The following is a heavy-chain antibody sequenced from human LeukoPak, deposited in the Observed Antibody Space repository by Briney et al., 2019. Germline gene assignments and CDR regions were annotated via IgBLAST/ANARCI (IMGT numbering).Heavy chain of an antibody. J-gene: IGHJ3*02. CDR3: ARGRDVLRFLEWSRKPFDAFDI. D-gene: IGHD3-3*01. Sequence: VASVKVSCKASGYTFTSYDINWVRQATGQGLEWMGWMNPNGGNTGYAQKFQGRVTMTRNTSISTAYMELRSLRSEDTAVYYCARGRDVLRFLEWSRKPFDAFDIWGQGTMVTVSS. CDR2: MNPNGGNT. V-gene: IGHV1-8*01. CDR1: GYTFTSYD.